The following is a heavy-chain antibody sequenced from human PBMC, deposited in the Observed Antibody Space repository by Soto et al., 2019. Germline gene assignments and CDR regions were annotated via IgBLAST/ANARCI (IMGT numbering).Heavy chain of an antibody. D-gene: IGHD6-19*01. CDR1: GLSITDSEMG. J-gene: IGHJ5*02. CDR3: ARRHLAVAVSPWFDP. V-gene: IGHV2-26*01. Sequence: QVTLKESGPVLVKPTETLTLRCTVSGLSITDSEMGVSWIRQPPWQPLEWLAHIDSSGEKSYRTFLKSRPAITKNTSKSQIVLTMTNMDPADTATYYCARRHLAVAVSPWFDPWGQGIPVTVSS. CDR2: IDSSGEK.